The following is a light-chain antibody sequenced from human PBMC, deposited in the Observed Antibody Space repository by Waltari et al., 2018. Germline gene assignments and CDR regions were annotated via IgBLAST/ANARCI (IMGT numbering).Light chain of an antibody. CDR3: QSYDSSPSGVV. V-gene: IGLV1-40*01. CDR2: GST. CDR1: RSNVGAGYD. J-gene: IGLJ2*01. Sequence: QSVLTQPPSVSGAPGPRVTISCTGSRSNVGAGYDVHWYQQLPRTAPKLPIYGSTNRPAGVPDRFSASKSGTSASLAITGLQAEDEADYYCQSYDSSPSGVVFGGGTRLTVL.